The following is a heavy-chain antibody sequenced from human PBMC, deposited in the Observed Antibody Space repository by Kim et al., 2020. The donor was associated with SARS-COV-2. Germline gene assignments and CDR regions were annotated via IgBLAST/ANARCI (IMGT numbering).Heavy chain of an antibody. D-gene: IGHD6-19*01. CDR1: GGTFSSYA. J-gene: IGHJ6*02. V-gene: IGHV1-69*13. Sequence: SVKVSCKASGGTFSSYAISWVRQAPGQGLEWMGGIIPIFGTANYAQKFQGRVTITADESTSTAYMELSSLRSEDTAVYYCARGLAVAGNYYYYGMDVWGQGTTVTVSS. CDR2: IIPIFGTA. CDR3: ARGLAVAGNYYYYGMDV.